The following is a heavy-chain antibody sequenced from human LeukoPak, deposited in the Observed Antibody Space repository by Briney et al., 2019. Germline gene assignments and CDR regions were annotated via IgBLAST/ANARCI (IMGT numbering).Heavy chain of an antibody. J-gene: IGHJ4*02. Sequence: PGGSRRLSCPPSGFSFSSYAISWVSQAPGEGREWVAVIIRTGGSTYYADSVKGRFTISRGNSKNPLYRQMNSLRAEDTAVYYCAKAVAQYSGSWYDYWGQGTLVTVSS. CDR2: IIRTGGST. CDR1: GFSFSSYA. D-gene: IGHD6-13*01. CDR3: AKAVAQYSGSWYDY. V-gene: IGHV3-23*01.